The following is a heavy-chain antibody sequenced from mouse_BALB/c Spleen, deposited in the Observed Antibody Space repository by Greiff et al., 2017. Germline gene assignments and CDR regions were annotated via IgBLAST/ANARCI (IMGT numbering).Heavy chain of an antibody. D-gene: IGHD1-1*01. J-gene: IGHJ2*01. Sequence: EVQVVESGGGLVQPGGSLKLSCAASGFTFSSYGMSWVRQTPDKRLELVATINSNGGSTYYPDSVKGRFTISRDNAKNTLYLQMSSLKSEDTAMYYCARDRCYYGSSLYYFDYWGQGTTLTVSS. V-gene: IGHV5-6-3*01. CDR3: ARDRCYYGSSLYYFDY. CDR2: INSNGGST. CDR1: GFTFSSYG.